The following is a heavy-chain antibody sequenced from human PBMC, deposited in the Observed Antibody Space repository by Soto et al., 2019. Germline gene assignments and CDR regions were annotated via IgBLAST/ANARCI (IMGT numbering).Heavy chain of an antibody. D-gene: IGHD3-10*01. J-gene: IGHJ6*02. CDR2: ISYDGSDK. CDR3: AKSRITLYHYGMDV. CDR1: GVTFSSYG. Sequence: QVQLVESGGGVVQPGRSLRLSCAASGVTFSSYGMHWVRQAPGKGLEWVAVISYDGSDKYYADSVKGRFTISRDNSKNTLYLQMNSLRAEDTSVYYCAKSRITLYHYGMDVWGQGTTVTVSS. V-gene: IGHV3-30*18.